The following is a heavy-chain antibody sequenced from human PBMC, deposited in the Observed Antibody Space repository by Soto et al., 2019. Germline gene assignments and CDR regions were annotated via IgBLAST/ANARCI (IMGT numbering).Heavy chain of an antibody. CDR3: ARVGVKVRGLDY. CDR2: IYYSGST. V-gene: IGHV4-31*03. CDR1: GGSISSGGYY. Sequence: PSETLSLTCTVSGGSISSGGYYWSWIRQHPGKGLEWIGYIYYSGSTYYNPSLKSRVTIPVDTSKNQFSLKLSSGTAADTAVYYCARVGVKVRGLDYWGQGTLVTVSS. D-gene: IGHD3-10*01. J-gene: IGHJ4*02.